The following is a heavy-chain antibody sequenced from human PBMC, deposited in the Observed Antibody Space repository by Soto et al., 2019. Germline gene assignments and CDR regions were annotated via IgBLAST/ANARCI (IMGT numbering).Heavy chain of an antibody. CDR2: INTNTGNP. D-gene: IGHD3-10*01. V-gene: IGHV7-4-1*01. J-gene: IGHJ6*02. Sequence: ASVKVSCKASGYTFTSYAMNWVRQAPGQGLEWMGWINTNTGNPTYAQGFTGRVVFSLDTSVSTAYLQICSLKAEDTAVYCCAREYGSGSYYKPVPLTLPEAYYFYCGMGVWGQGTTVTVSS. CDR1: GYTFTSYA. CDR3: AREYGSGSYYKPVPLTLPEAYYFYCGMGV.